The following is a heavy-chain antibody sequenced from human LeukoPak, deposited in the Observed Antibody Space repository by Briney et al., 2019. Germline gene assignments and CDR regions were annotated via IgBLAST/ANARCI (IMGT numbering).Heavy chain of an antibody. CDR3: AKGTGYRGYGMDV. CDR2: ISGSGGST. CDR1: GFTFSSYA. Sequence: GGSLRLSCAASGFTFSSYAMSWVRQAPGKGLEWVSAISGSGGSTYYADSVKGRFTISRDNSKSTLYLQMNSLRAEDTAVYYCAKGTGYRGYGMDVWGQGTTVTVSS. J-gene: IGHJ6*02. V-gene: IGHV3-23*01. D-gene: IGHD2-15*01.